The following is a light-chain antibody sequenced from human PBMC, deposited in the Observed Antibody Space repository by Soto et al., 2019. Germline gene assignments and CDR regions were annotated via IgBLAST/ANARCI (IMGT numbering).Light chain of an antibody. CDR3: CSYAGSYTLL. CDR2: DVS. J-gene: IGLJ2*01. V-gene: IGLV2-11*01. Sequence: QSALTQPRSVSGSPGQSVTISCTGTSTDVGAYNYVSWYQVHPGKAPKLMIYDVSQRPSGVPDRFSGSKSANTASLTVSGLQAEDEADYFCCSYAGSYTLLFGGGTQLTVL. CDR1: STDVGAYNY.